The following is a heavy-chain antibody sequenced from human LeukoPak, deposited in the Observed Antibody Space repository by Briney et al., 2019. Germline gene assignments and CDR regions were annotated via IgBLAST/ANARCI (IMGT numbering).Heavy chain of an antibody. CDR2: ISGSGGST. D-gene: IGHD6-13*01. V-gene: IGHV3-23*01. CDR1: GFTFSSYG. Sequence: PGGSLRLSCAASGFTFSSYGMSWVRQAPGKGLEWVSAISGSGGSTYYADSVKGRFTISRDNSKNTLYLQMNSLRAEDTAVYYCARELRGWDIAAAGTYYYYYYMDVWGKGTTVTISS. CDR3: ARELRGWDIAAAGTYYYYYYMDV. J-gene: IGHJ6*03.